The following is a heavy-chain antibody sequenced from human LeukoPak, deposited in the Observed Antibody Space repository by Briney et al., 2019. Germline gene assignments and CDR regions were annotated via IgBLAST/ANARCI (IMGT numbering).Heavy chain of an antibody. Sequence: GGSLRLSCAASGFTFSSYAMHWVRQAPGKGLEYVLAISSNGGSTYYANSVKGRFTISRDNSKNTLYLQMGSLRAEDMAVYYCARGPAYCSGGSCYETHYYFHYWGQGTLVTVSS. D-gene: IGHD2-15*01. J-gene: IGHJ4*02. V-gene: IGHV3-64*01. CDR1: GFTFSSYA. CDR2: ISSNGGST. CDR3: ARGPAYCSGGSCYETHYYFHY.